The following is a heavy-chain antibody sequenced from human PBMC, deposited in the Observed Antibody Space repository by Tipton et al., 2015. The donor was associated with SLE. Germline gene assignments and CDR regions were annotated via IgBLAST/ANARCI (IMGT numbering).Heavy chain of an antibody. J-gene: IGHJ6*03. V-gene: IGHV4-59*01. Sequence: TLSLTCTVSGGSISSYYWSWIRQPPGKGLEWIGYIYYSGSTNYNPSLKSRVTLSVDTSTNQFSRKLSSVTAADTAVYYCARDAPIFGAPPGWDMDVWGKGTTVTISS. CDR3: ARDAPIFGAPPGWDMDV. CDR2: IYYSGST. D-gene: IGHD3-3*01. CDR1: GGSISSYY.